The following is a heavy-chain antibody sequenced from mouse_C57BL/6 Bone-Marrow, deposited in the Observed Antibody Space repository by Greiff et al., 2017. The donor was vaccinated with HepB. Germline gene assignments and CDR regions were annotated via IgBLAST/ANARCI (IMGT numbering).Heavy chain of an antibody. CDR3: ARHDYYGSRETPYYAMDY. J-gene: IGHJ4*01. Sequence: VQLQQSGGGLVQPGGSLKLSCAASGFTFSDYGMAWVRQAPRKGPEWVAFISNLAYSIYYADTVTGRFTISRENAKNTLYLEMSSLRSEDTAMYYCARHDYYGSRETPYYAMDYWGQGTSVTVSS. D-gene: IGHD1-1*01. V-gene: IGHV5-15*01. CDR1: GFTFSDYG. CDR2: ISNLAYSI.